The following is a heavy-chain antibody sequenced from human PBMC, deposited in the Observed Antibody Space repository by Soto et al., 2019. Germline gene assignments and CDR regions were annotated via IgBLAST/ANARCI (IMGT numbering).Heavy chain of an antibody. CDR1: GYTFTSYY. J-gene: IGHJ6*03. CDR2: MNPNSGNT. D-gene: IGHD1-26*01. CDR3: ASGPSIAVAATGGYYMDD. Sequence: ASVKVSCKASGYTFTSYYINWGRQATGQGLEWMGWMNPNSGNTGYAQKFQGRVTMTRNTAISAAYMALSSLRSEDTAVYYCASGPSIAVAATGGYYMDDWGKGTPVTVPS. V-gene: IGHV1-8*01.